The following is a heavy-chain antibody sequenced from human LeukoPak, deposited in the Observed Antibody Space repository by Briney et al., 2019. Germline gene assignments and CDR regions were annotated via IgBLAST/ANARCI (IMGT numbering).Heavy chain of an antibody. CDR2: ISSSSSYI. J-gene: IGHJ4*02. D-gene: IGHD2-15*01. CDR1: GFTFSSSS. V-gene: IGHV3-21*04. CDR3: ATEYKGY. Sequence: GGSLRLSCAASGFTFSSSSMNWVRQAPGKGLEWVSSISSSSSYIYFADSVKGRFTISRDNAKNSLYLQINSLRADDTAIYYCATEYKGYWGQGTLVTVSS.